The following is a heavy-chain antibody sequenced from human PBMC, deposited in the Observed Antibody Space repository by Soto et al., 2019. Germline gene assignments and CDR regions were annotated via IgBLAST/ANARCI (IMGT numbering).Heavy chain of an antibody. J-gene: IGHJ4*02. CDR1: GYTFTSYG. V-gene: IGHV1-18*01. D-gene: IGHD2-15*01. Sequence: QVQLVQSGAEVKKPGASVKVSCKASGYTFTSYGISWVRQAPGQGLEWMGWISAYNGNTNYAQKLQGRVTMTTDTSTSTAYMELRSLRSDDTAVYYCAREMRYCSGASCYSGLYYYFDYWGQGTLVTVSS. CDR2: ISAYNGNT. CDR3: AREMRYCSGASCYSGLYYYFDY.